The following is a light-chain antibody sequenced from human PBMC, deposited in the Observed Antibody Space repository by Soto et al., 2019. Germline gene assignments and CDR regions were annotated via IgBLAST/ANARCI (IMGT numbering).Light chain of an antibody. CDR1: QSVSRSY. Sequence: EIVLTQSPGTLSLSPGERATLSCRASQSVSRSYLAWYQQKPGQAPRLLIYGASSRPTGIPDRFSGSGSGTDFTLTISRLEPEDFAVYYCQQYGSSPQTFGQGTNLEIK. V-gene: IGKV3-20*01. CDR2: GAS. J-gene: IGKJ2*01. CDR3: QQYGSSPQT.